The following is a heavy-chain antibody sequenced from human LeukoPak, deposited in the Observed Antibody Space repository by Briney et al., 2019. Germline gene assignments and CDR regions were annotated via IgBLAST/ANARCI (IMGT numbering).Heavy chain of an antibody. Sequence: PGGSLRLSCAASGSTFSSHTMNWVRQAPGKGLEWISYISNTGSVIYYADSVKGRFTISRDNAKNSLYLQMNSLSAEDTAVYYCARNLSAAYYWGQVTLVTVCS. D-gene: IGHD2-15*01. CDR1: GSTFSSHT. CDR3: ARNLSAAYY. V-gene: IGHV3-48*04. CDR2: ISNTGSVI. J-gene: IGHJ4*02.